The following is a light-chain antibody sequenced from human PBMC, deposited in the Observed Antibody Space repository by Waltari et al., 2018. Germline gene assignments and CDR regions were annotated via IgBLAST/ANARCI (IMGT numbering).Light chain of an antibody. J-gene: IGKJ3*01. CDR2: WAS. CDR3: QQYYDTPFT. CDR1: QSLLYSSNNKNY. V-gene: IGKV4-1*01. Sequence: DIVMTQSPDSLAVSLGERATIDCRSSQSLLYSSNNKNYLAWYQQRPGHPPKLLFYWASSRESGVPDRFTAAGSGTHFTLTITSLQAEDVAVYYCQQYYDTPFTFGPGTKVDI.